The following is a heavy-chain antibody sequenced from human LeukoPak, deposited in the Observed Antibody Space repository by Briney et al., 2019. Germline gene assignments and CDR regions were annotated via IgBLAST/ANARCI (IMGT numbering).Heavy chain of an antibody. V-gene: IGHV4-39*01. D-gene: IGHD5-24*01. J-gene: IGHJ4*02. CDR2: ISHSGST. Sequence: SETLSLTCTVSGGSISSSSSYWGWLRQPPGKGLEWVGSISHSGSTFYNPSLKSRVTISVDTSTNQFSLRLSSATAADTAVDYCAKPRSMATIGFDSWGQGTLVTVSS. CDR3: AKPRSMATIGFDS. CDR1: GGSISSSSSY.